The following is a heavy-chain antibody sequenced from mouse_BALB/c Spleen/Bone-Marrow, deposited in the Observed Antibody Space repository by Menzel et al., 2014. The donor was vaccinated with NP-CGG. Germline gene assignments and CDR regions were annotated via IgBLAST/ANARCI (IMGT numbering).Heavy chain of an antibody. CDR1: GYAFTNYL. Sequence: QVQLQQSGAELVRPGTSVKVSCKASGYAFTNYLIEWVKQRPGQGLEWIGVINPGSGSSNYKENFKGKATLTADRSSSTAYMLLNSLTSDDSAVYFCARSRGYDVGPFAFWGQGTLVTVSA. CDR2: INPGSGSS. D-gene: IGHD2-2*01. J-gene: IGHJ3*01. V-gene: IGHV1-54*01. CDR3: ARSRGYDVGPFAF.